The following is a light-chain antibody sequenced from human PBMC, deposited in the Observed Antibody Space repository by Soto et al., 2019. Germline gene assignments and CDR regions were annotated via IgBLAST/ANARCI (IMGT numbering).Light chain of an antibody. J-gene: IGLJ2*01. Sequence: QSVLTQPASVSGSPGQSITISCTGSSSDIGKYNLVSWYQQQSGKAPKLILYEVSRRPSGVPTRFTGSKSGNTASLTISGLQPEDEADFYCYSNVGVWTFIFGGATKVTVL. CDR3: YSNVGVWTFI. CDR1: SSDIGKYNL. V-gene: IGLV2-23*02. CDR2: EVS.